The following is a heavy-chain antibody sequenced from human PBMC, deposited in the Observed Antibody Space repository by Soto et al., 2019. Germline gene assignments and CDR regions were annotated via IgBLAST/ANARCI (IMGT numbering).Heavy chain of an antibody. CDR2: IYHSGST. CDR1: GGSISGVGYS. CDR3: ARVIAAAGTRWFDP. Sequence: SETLSLTCAVAGGSISGVGYSCSWIRQPPGKGLEWIGYIYHSGSTYYNPSLKSRVTISVDRSKNQFSLKLSSVTAADTAVYYCARVIAAAGTRWFDPWGQGTLVTVSS. J-gene: IGHJ5*02. D-gene: IGHD6-13*01. V-gene: IGHV4-30-2*01.